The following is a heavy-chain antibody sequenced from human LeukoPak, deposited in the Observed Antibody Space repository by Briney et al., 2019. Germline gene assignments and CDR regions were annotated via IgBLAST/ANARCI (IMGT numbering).Heavy chain of an antibody. CDR3: ARHPRNVYCSSTSCYAGYYFDY. Sequence: SVKVSCKASGGTFSSYAISWVRQAPGQGLEWMGGIITIFGTANYAQKFQGRVTITADKSTSTAYMELSSLRSEDTAVYYCARHPRNVYCSSTSCYAGYYFDYWGQGTLVTVSS. V-gene: IGHV1-69*06. J-gene: IGHJ4*02. D-gene: IGHD2-2*01. CDR2: IITIFGTA. CDR1: GGTFSSYA.